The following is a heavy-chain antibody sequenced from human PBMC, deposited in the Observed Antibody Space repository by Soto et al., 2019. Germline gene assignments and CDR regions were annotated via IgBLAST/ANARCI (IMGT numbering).Heavy chain of an antibody. Sequence: EVQLVESGGGVVPPGGSLRLSYAASGFTFSGYWMHWVRQAPGKGLMWVSRINGDGRTTNYADSVKGRFTISRENAKNTLYLQMNSLRAEDTAVYYCARAAYGEYWFDPWGQGTLVTVSS. D-gene: IGHD4-17*01. CDR3: ARAAYGEYWFDP. CDR2: INGDGRTT. CDR1: GFTFSGYW. V-gene: IGHV3-74*01. J-gene: IGHJ5*02.